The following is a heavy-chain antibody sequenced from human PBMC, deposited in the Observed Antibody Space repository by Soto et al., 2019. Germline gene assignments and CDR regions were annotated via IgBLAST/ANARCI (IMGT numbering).Heavy chain of an antibody. CDR1: GSSLPDDD. CDR2: MRAYNGNT. D-gene: IGHD3-3*01. J-gene: IGHJ4*02. V-gene: IGHV1-18*01. Sequence: GASVQGAWQGAGSSLPDDDGGWGRQAPGQGLEWMGWMRAYNGNTGYAQKLQGRVTMTTDTSTSTAYMELRSLRSDDTAVYYCARDRITIFGVVPTRSEPNDYWGQGTLVTVSS. CDR3: ARDRITIFGVVPTRSEPNDY.